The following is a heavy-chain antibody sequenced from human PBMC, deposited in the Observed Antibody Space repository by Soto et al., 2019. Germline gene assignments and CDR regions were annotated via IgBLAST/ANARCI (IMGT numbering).Heavy chain of an antibody. V-gene: IGHV3-23*01. CDR2: ISGSGGST. D-gene: IGHD3-10*01. Sequence: EVQLLESGGGLVQPGGSLRLSCAASGFTFSSYAMSWVRQAPGKGLEWVSAISGSGGSTYYADSVKGRFTISRDNSKKTMYLQMKSLRAEDTAVYYCANHRLYYYREGMAFDYWGQGTLVTVSS. CDR1: GFTFSSYA. CDR3: ANHRLYYYREGMAFDY. J-gene: IGHJ4*02.